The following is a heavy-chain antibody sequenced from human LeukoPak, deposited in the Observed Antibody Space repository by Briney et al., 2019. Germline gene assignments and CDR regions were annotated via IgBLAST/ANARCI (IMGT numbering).Heavy chain of an antibody. Sequence: PSETLSLTCTVSGGSISSSSYYWGWIRQPPGKGLEWIGSIYYSGSTYYNPSLKSRVTISVDTSKNQFSLKLSSVTAADTAVYYCARGGVTGTYYYGMDVWGQGTTVTVSS. V-gene: IGHV4-39*01. CDR1: GGSISSSSYY. CDR3: ARGGVTGTYYYGMDV. CDR2: IYYSGST. J-gene: IGHJ6*02. D-gene: IGHD2-8*01.